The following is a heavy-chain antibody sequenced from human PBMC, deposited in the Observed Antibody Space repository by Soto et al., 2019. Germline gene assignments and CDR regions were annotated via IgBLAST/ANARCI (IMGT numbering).Heavy chain of an antibody. CDR2: ISYDGSNK. D-gene: IGHD3-22*01. J-gene: IGHJ5*02. Sequence: QVQLVESGGGVVQPGRSLRLSCAASGFTFSSYAMHWVRQAPGKGLEWVAVISYDGSNKYYADSVKGRFTISRDNSKNTLYLQMNSLRAEDTAVYYCARDRFGYYYDSSGYLGGWFDPWGQGTLVTVSS. V-gene: IGHV3-30-3*01. CDR1: GFTFSSYA. CDR3: ARDRFGYYYDSSGYLGGWFDP.